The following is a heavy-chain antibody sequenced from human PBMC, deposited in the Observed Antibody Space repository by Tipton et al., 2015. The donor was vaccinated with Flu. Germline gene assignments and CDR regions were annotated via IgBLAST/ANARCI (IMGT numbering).Heavy chain of an antibody. J-gene: IGHJ4*02. D-gene: IGHD4-23*01. CDR3: ARELAY. V-gene: IGHV4-34*01. Sequence: LRLSCAVYGGSFSGYYWSWIRQPPGKGLEWIGNVTHTGSTNYNPSLKSRVTISVDTSKNQFSLKLSSVTAAATGVYYCARELAYWGQGMLVTVSS. CDR1: GGSFSGYY. CDR2: VTHTGST.